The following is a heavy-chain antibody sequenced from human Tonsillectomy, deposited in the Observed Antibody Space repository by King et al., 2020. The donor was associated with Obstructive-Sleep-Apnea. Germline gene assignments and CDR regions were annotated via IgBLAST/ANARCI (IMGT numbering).Heavy chain of an antibody. V-gene: IGHV3-23*04. CDR2: ISGSGGST. CDR1: GFTFSSYA. D-gene: IGHD2-2*01. J-gene: IGHJ4*02. Sequence: VQLVESGGGLVQPGGSLRLSCAASGFTFSSYAMSWVRQAPGKGLEWVSAISGSGGSTYYADSVKGRFTISRDNSKNTLYLQMNSLRAEDTAVYYCAKDQFRYCSSTSCYASDYWGQGTLVTVSS. CDR3: AKDQFRYCSSTSCYASDY.